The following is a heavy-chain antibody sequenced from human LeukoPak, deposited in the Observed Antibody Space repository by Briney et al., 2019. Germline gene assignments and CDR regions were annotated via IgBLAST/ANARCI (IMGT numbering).Heavy chain of an antibody. D-gene: IGHD1-26*01. J-gene: IGHJ4*02. CDR2: MYYSGST. V-gene: IGHV4-39*01. Sequence: SETLSLTCTVSGGSVSSSDYYWGWIRQPPGKGLEWIGSMYYSGSTYYNPSLKSRVTISVDTSKNQFSLKLTSVTAADTAVYYCARHVWDPLYYFDYWGQGTPVTVSS. CDR1: GGSVSSSDYY. CDR3: ARHVWDPLYYFDY.